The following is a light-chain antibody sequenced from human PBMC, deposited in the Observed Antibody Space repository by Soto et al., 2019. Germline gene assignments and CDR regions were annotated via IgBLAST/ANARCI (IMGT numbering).Light chain of an antibody. CDR1: QSISTH. Sequence: DIQMTQSPSSLSASVGESLTITCRASQSISTHLNWYQQKPGKAPKLVIYAANALQSGVPSRFSGRRSGTEYTLAITNVQPEDFAIYYCQQSFNTPFTFRQGTRVE. J-gene: IGKJ5*01. CDR2: AAN. V-gene: IGKV1-39*01. CDR3: QQSFNTPFT.